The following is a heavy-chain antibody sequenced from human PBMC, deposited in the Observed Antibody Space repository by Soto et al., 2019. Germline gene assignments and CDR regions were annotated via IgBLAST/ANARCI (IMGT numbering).Heavy chain of an antibody. Sequence: QVQLVQSGAEVKKPGSSVKVACKVSGDTFSNYVINWVRQAPGQGLEWMGAIVPIFRTANYAQKFQGRVTIPADEFTITAYMELSGLGSDDTATYYCARETSAPGTFREDASDIWGQGTLVTVSS. V-gene: IGHV1-69*12. CDR3: ARETSAPGTFREDASDI. D-gene: IGHD6-13*01. CDR1: GDTFSNYV. J-gene: IGHJ3*02. CDR2: IVPIFRTA.